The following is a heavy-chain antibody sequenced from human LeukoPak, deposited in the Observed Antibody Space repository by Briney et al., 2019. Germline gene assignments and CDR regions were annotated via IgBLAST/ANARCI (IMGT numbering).Heavy chain of an antibody. V-gene: IGHV3-48*03. Sequence: GGSLRLSCAASGFAFGNYEMKWVRQAPGKGLAWISYISSSGKTVHYADSVKGRFTISRDNAKNSLYLQMNSLRAEDTAVYYCAELGITMIGGVWGKGTTVTISS. D-gene: IGHD3-10*02. CDR3: AELGITMIGGV. CDR2: ISSSGKTV. J-gene: IGHJ6*04. CDR1: GFAFGNYE.